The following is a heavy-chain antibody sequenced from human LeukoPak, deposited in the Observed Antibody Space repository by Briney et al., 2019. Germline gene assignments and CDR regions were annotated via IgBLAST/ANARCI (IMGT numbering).Heavy chain of an antibody. J-gene: IGHJ4*02. CDR2: INPNSGGT. V-gene: IGHV1-2*02. CDR3: ARKAVGADGLNY. CDR1: GYTFTACY. Sequence: GASVKLSCNASGYTFTACYMHWVRQAPGPGLEWMGWINPNSGGTNYAQKFQGRVTKTRDTSISTAYMELTRLRSDDTAVYYCARKAVGADGLNYWGQGGQVTDS. D-gene: IGHD1-26*01.